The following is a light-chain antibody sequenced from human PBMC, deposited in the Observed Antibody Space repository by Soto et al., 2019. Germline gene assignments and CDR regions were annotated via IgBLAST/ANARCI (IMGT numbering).Light chain of an antibody. CDR2: KAS. CDR1: QSISNW. J-gene: IGKJ5*01. Sequence: DIQMTQSPSTLSASVGDRVTITCRASQSISNWLAWYQQKPGKAPKLLIYKASSLESGVPSRFSGGGSGTEFTLTITSLQPDDFATYYYQQYNSYPITFGQGTRLEIK. V-gene: IGKV1-5*03. CDR3: QQYNSYPIT.